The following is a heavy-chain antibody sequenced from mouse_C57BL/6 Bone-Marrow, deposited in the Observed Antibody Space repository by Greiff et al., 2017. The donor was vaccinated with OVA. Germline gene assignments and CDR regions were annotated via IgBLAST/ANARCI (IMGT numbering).Heavy chain of an antibody. CDR1: GFSLTSYG. V-gene: IGHV2-6-1*01. CDR2: IWSDGST. CDR3: ARHRNYYGSSNYAMDY. J-gene: IGHJ4*01. Sequence: VMLVESGPGLVAPSQSLSITCTVSGFSLTSYGVHWVRQPPGKGLEWLVVIWSDGSTTYNSALKSRLSISKDNSKSQVFLKMNSLQTDDTAMYYCARHRNYYGSSNYAMDYWGQGTSVTVSS. D-gene: IGHD1-1*01.